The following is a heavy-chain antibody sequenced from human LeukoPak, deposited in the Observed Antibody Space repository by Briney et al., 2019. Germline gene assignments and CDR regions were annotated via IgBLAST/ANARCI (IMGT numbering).Heavy chain of an antibody. Sequence: SETLSLTCTVSGGSISSSSYYWGWIRQPPGKGLEWIGSIYYSGSTYYNPSLKSRVTISVDASKNQFSLKLSSVTAADTAVYYCARHGPSPDYWGQGTLVTVSS. CDR3: ARHGPSPDY. V-gene: IGHV4-39*01. J-gene: IGHJ4*02. CDR2: IYYSGST. CDR1: GGSISSSSYY.